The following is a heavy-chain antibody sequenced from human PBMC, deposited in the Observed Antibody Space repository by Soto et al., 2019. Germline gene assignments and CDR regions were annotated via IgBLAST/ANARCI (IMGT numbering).Heavy chain of an antibody. CDR3: AREAYDFWSGYFQQDAFDI. V-gene: IGHV3-11*01. CDR2: ISSSGSTI. J-gene: IGHJ3*02. Sequence: GGSLRLSCAASGFTFSDYYMSWIRQAPGKGLEWVSYISSSGSTIYYADSVKGRFTISRANAKNSLYLQMNSLRAEDTAVYYCAREAYDFWSGYFQQDAFDIWGQGTMVTVSS. CDR1: GFTFSDYY. D-gene: IGHD3-3*01.